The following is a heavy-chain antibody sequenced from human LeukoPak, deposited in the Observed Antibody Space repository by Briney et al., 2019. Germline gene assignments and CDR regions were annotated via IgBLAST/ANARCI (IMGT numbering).Heavy chain of an antibody. Sequence: GGSLRLSCAASGFTFSSYSMNWVRQAPGKGLEWVSSISSSSSYIYYADSVKGRFTISRDNAKNTLYLQMNSLRAEDTAVYYCARDPYSSSSPSPPDYWGQGTLVTVSS. CDR3: ARDPYSSSSPSPPDY. CDR1: GFTFSSYS. CDR2: ISSSSSYI. J-gene: IGHJ4*02. D-gene: IGHD6-6*01. V-gene: IGHV3-21*01.